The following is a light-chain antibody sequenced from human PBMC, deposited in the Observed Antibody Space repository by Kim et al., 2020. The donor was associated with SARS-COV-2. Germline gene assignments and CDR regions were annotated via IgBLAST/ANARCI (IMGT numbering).Light chain of an antibody. CDR1: QSVIRSN. J-gene: IGKJ1*01. CDR3: QKYGRPPRT. CDR2: GAS. Sequence: SPGERDSLSRRASQSVIRSNLAWYQNKPRHAPRVLIYGASRRATGISDRVSVSGSGTDFTLTISRREPEEFAVYYCQKYGRPPRTFGQGTKVDSK. V-gene: IGKV3-20*01.